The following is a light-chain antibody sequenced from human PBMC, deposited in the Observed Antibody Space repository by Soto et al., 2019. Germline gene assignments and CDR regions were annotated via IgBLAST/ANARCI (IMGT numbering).Light chain of an antibody. CDR1: QSVTIIY. Sequence: EIVLTQSPGTLSLSPGERATLSCRASQSVTIIYLAWYQQKPGQAPRLLIDGASSRATVIPDRFSVSGSGTDFTLTISRLEPEDFAVYYCQQCGTSPLTFGGGTKVEIK. CDR3: QQCGTSPLT. CDR2: GAS. V-gene: IGKV3-20*01. J-gene: IGKJ4*01.